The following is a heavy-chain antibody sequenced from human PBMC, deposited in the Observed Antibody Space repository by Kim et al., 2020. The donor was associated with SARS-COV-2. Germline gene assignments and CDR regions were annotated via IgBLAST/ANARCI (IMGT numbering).Heavy chain of an antibody. D-gene: IGHD3-10*01. CDR3: ARAMVRGARRYYYGMDV. Sequence: ASVKVSCKASGYTFTSYYMHWVRQAPGQGLEWMGIINPSGGSTSYAQKFQGRVTMTRDTSTSTVYMELSSLRSEDTAVYYCARAMVRGARRYYYGMDVWGQGTTVTVSS. CDR1: GYTFTSYY. CDR2: INPSGGST. J-gene: IGHJ6*02. V-gene: IGHV1-46*01.